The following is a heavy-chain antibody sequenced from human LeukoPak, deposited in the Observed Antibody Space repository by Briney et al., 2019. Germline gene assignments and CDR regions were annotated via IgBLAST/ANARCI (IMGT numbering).Heavy chain of an antibody. CDR3: ARGQWEIDY. CDR2: IDTSGST. J-gene: IGHJ4*02. V-gene: IGHV4-4*07. Sequence: SETLSLTCSVSGVSISSHYWTWIRQSAGRGLEWIGRIDTSGSTNYNPSLKSRVTMSADTSNNQFSLKLMSVTAADTAVYYCARGQWEIDYWGQGTLVTVSP. D-gene: IGHD1-26*01. CDR1: GVSISSHY.